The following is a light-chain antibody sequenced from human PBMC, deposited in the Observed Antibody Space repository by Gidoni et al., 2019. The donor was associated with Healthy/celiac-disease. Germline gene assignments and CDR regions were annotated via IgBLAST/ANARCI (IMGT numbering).Light chain of an antibody. CDR1: QSISSY. V-gene: IGKV1-39*01. J-gene: IGKJ5*01. CDR3: QQSYSTLSIT. CDR2: AAS. Sequence: DIQLPQSPSSLPASVGDRVTILCRASQSISSYLNWYQQKPGKAPKLLIYAASSLQSGVPSRFSGSGSGTDFTLTISSLQPEDFATYYCQQSYSTLSITFGQGTRLEIK.